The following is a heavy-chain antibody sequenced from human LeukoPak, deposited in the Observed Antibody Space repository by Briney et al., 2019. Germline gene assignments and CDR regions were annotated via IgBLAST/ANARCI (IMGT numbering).Heavy chain of an antibody. CDR1: GGSFSGYY. V-gene: IGHV4-34*01. J-gene: IGHJ4*02. Sequence: SETLSLTCAVYGGSFSGYYWSWIRQPPGKGLEWIGEINHSGSTNYNPSLKSRVTISVDTSKNQFSLKLSSVTAADAAVYYCARRGYYGSGSYIHYWGQGTLVTVSS. D-gene: IGHD3-10*01. CDR2: INHSGST. CDR3: ARRGYYGSGSYIHY.